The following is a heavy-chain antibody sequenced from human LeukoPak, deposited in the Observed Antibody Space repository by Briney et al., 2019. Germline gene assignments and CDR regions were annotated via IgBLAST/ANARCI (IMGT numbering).Heavy chain of an antibody. J-gene: IGHJ4*02. D-gene: IGHD5-12*01. CDR2: LHANGDEK. CDR1: GFSLSGYW. Sequence: GGSLRLSCAASGFSLSGYWMSWVRRAPGKGLEWVARLHANGDEKNFVGSVQGRFTVSRDNAKNSLYLQMNSLRVEDTAVYYCARGGYSFDYLGQGTLVTVSS. CDR3: ARGGYSFDY. V-gene: IGHV3-7*01.